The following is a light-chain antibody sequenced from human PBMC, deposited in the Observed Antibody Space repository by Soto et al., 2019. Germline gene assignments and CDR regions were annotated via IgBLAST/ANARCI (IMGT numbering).Light chain of an antibody. V-gene: IGKV1-6*01. Sequence: AIQMTQSPSSLSASVGDRVTITCRASQDIRSYLGWYQQEPGKAPKLLIYAASSLQSGVPSRFSGSGSGTDFTLTIISLQPEDFATYYCLQDYNYPLTLGGGTKVEIK. J-gene: IGKJ4*01. CDR2: AAS. CDR1: QDIRSY. CDR3: LQDYNYPLT.